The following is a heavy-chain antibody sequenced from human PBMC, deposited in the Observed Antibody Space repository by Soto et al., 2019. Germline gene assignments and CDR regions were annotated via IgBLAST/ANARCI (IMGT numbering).Heavy chain of an antibody. D-gene: IGHD3-3*01. CDR1: GGTFSSYA. CDR3: ARAXXXXFYTGGYYYYGMDV. J-gene: IGHJ6*02. Sequence: QVQLVQSGAEVKKPGSSVKVSCKASGGTFSSYAISWVRQAPGQGLEWMGGIIPIFGTANYAQKFQGRVTITADESTSTAYMELSSLRSEDTAVYYCARAXXXXFYTGGYYYYGMDVWGQGTTVTVSS. V-gene: IGHV1-69*01. CDR2: IIPIFGTA.